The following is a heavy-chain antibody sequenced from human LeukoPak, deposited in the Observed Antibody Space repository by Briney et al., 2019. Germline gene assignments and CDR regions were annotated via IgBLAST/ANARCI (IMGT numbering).Heavy chain of an antibody. V-gene: IGHV3-48*04. CDR3: ARDWEVTGTTESYFDP. J-gene: IGHJ5*02. CDR1: GFTFSTYS. Sequence: GSLRLSCEASGFTFSTYSMNWVRQAPGKGLEWVSYISNDDIFYADSVEGRFTISRDNAKSSVYLQMNSLRADDTAVYYCARDWEVTGTTESYFDPWGQGTLVTVSS. D-gene: IGHD1-7*01. CDR2: ISNDDI.